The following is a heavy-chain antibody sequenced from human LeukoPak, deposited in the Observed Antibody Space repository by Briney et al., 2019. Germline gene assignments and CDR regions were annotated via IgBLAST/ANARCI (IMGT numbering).Heavy chain of an antibody. D-gene: IGHD2-2*01. CDR1: GFTFSNYG. J-gene: IGHJ4*02. CDR2: IRYDGSTK. CDR3: AKVACSITSCYFTDY. Sequence: SGGSLRLSCAASGFTFSNYGMHWVRQAPGKGLEWVPFIRYDGSTKYYADSVKGRFTISRDSSKNTLFLQMDSLRAEDTAVYYCAKVACSITSCYFTDYWGQGTMVTVSS. V-gene: IGHV3-30*02.